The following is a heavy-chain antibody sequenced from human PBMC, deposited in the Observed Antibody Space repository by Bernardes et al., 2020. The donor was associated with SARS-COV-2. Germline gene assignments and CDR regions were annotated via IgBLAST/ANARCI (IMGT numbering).Heavy chain of an antibody. D-gene: IGHD3-3*01. Sequence: AAVKVSCKASGYTFTGYYMHWVRQAPGQGLEWMGWINPNSGGTTYAQKFQGWVTMTRDTSISTAYMELSRLRSDDTAVYYCATRFLGGYYYGMDVWGQGTTVTVSS. CDR1: GYTFTGYY. CDR3: ATRFLGGYYYGMDV. CDR2: INPNSGGT. V-gene: IGHV1-2*04. J-gene: IGHJ6*02.